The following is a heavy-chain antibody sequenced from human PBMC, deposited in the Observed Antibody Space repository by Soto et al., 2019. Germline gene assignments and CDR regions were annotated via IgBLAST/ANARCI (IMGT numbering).Heavy chain of an antibody. Sequence: ASVKVSCKASGYTFTGYYMHWVRQAPGQGLEWMGWINPNSGGTNYAQKFQGRVTMTRDTSISTAYMELSRLRSDDTAVYYCARDRSSSWYSAYYYYGMDVWGQGTTVTV. CDR3: ARDRSSSWYSAYYYYGMDV. J-gene: IGHJ6*02. CDR1: GYTFTGYY. D-gene: IGHD6-13*01. CDR2: INPNSGGT. V-gene: IGHV1-2*02.